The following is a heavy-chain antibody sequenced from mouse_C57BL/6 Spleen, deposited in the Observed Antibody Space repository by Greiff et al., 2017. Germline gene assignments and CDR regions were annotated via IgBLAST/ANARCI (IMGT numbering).Heavy chain of an antibody. CDR3: ARGITTYFDV. D-gene: IGHD2-4*01. CDR2: IDPSDSYT. J-gene: IGHJ1*03. Sequence: QVQLQQSGAELVRPGTSVKLSCKASGYTFTSYWMHWVKQRPGQGLEWIGVIDPSDSYTNYNQKFKGKATLTVDTSSSTAYMQLSSLTSEDSAVYYCARGITTYFDVWGTGTTVTVSS. CDR1: GYTFTSYW. V-gene: IGHV1-59*01.